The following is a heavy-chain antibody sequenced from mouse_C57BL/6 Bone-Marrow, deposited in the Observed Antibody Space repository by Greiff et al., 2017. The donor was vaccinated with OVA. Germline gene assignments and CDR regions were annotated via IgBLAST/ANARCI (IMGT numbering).Heavy chain of an antibody. J-gene: IGHJ1*01. Sequence: EVKLQQSGAELVRPGASVKLSCTASGFNIKDDYMHWVKQRPEQGLEWIGWIDPENGDTEYAAKFQGKATITADTSSNTAYLQLSSLTSEDTAVYYCKRLVRYGYFDVWGGGTTVTVSS. D-gene: IGHD1-2*01. CDR1: GFNIKDDY. CDR2: IDPENGDT. V-gene: IGHV14-4*01. CDR3: KRLVRYGYFDV.